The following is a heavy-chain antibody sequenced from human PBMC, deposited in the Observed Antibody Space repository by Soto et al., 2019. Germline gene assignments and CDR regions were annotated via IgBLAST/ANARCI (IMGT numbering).Heavy chain of an antibody. D-gene: IGHD1-26*01. Sequence: DVQLLQSGGGLVQPGGSLTLSCAASRFIFSDYAMNWVRQAPGKGLEWVSSIGGSNTDRYYADSVKGRFIISRDNSKNTMCLQMNRLRDDDTAVYYCAKDAVSYNGKWDWFDSWGQGTLVTVSS. J-gene: IGHJ5*01. V-gene: IGHV3-23*01. CDR3: AKDAVSYNGKWDWFDS. CDR2: IGGSNTDR. CDR1: RFIFSDYA.